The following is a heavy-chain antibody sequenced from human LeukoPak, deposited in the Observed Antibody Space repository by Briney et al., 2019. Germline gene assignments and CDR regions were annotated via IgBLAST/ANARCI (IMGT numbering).Heavy chain of an antibody. CDR2: INHSGST. Sequence: PSETLSLTCAVYGGSFSGYYWSWIRQPPGKGLEWIGEINHSGSTNYNPSLKSRVTMSVDTSKKQFSLKLSSVTAADTAVYYCARHAGGIAAAGTRPFDYWGQGTLVTVSS. CDR3: ARHAGGIAAAGTRPFDY. D-gene: IGHD6-13*01. V-gene: IGHV4-34*01. J-gene: IGHJ4*02. CDR1: GGSFSGYY.